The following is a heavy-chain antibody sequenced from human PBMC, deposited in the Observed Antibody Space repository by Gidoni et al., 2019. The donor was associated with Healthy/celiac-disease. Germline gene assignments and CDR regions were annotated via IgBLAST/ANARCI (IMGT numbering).Heavy chain of an antibody. D-gene: IGHD2-15*01. V-gene: IGHV3-9*01. Sequence: EVQLVESGGGLVQPGRSLRLSCAASGFTFDDYAMHWVRQAPGKGLEWVSGISWNSGSIGYADSVKGRFTISRDNAKNSLYLQMNSLRAEDTALYYCAKDRNRGRGAPYYYYGMDVWGQGTTVTVSS. J-gene: IGHJ6*02. CDR2: ISWNSGSI. CDR3: AKDRNRGRGAPYYYYGMDV. CDR1: GFTFDDYA.